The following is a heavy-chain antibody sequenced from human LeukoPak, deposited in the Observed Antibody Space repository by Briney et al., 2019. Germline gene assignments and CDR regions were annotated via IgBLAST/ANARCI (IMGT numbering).Heavy chain of an antibody. V-gene: IGHV3-23*01. CDR1: GFTFSSYA. Sequence: RGSLRLSCAASGFTFSSYAMSWVRQAPGKGLEWVSAISGSGGSTYYADSVKGRFTISRDNSKNTLYLQMNSLRAEDTAVYYCAHIAGGATRGPFDYWGQGTLVTVSS. CDR2: ISGSGGST. CDR3: AHIAGGATRGPFDY. D-gene: IGHD1-26*01. J-gene: IGHJ4*02.